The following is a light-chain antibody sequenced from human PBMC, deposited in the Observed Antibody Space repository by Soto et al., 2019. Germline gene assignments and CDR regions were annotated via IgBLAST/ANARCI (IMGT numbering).Light chain of an antibody. V-gene: IGKV3-15*01. Sequence: VMTHSPATLSVSPCERATLSCSASQSVSTNLAWYQQRPGQAPRLIISGAYTRATGIPARFSGSGSGTEFTLTISSLQSEDFAIYYCQQYSNWPPITFGQGTRLEIK. CDR1: QSVSTN. CDR2: GAY. J-gene: IGKJ5*01. CDR3: QQYSNWPPIT.